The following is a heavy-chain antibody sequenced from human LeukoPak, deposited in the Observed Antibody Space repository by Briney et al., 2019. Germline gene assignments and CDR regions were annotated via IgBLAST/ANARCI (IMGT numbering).Heavy chain of an antibody. Sequence: GASVKVSCKASGYIFTNYYIHWVRQAPGQGLEWMGIINPSGGSTSYTQKFQGRVTMTRDMSTSTVYMEMSSLRSEDTAVYYCARDFSYGGSYSPSYYFDYWGQGTLVTVSS. V-gene: IGHV1-46*01. CDR2: INPSGGST. CDR1: GYIFTNYY. D-gene: IGHD3-10*01. CDR3: ARDFSYGGSYSPSYYFDY. J-gene: IGHJ4*02.